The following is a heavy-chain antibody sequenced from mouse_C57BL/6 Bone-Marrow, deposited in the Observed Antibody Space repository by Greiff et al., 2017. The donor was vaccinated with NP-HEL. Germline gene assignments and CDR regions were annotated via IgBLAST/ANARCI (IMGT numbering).Heavy chain of an antibody. CDR2: IDPSDSET. V-gene: IGHV1-52*01. J-gene: IGHJ4*01. CDR3: ARHTGDAMDY. CDR1: GYTFTSYW. Sequence: QVQLQQPGAELVRPGSSVKLSCKASGYTFTSYWMHWVKQRPIQGLEWIGNIDPSDSETHYNQKFKDKATLTVDKSSSTAYMQLSSLTSEDSAVYYCARHTGDAMDYWGQGTSVTVSS.